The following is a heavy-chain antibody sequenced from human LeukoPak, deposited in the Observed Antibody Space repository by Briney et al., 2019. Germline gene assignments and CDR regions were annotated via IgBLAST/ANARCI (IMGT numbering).Heavy chain of an antibody. Sequence: GGSLRLSCAASGFSFSDYSMSWIRQAPGKGLEWISYVSSSGSGSTIYYADSVKGRFTISRDNSKNTLYLQMNSLRAEDTAVYYCARAHRMATISPLDYWGQGTLVTVSS. D-gene: IGHD5-24*01. J-gene: IGHJ4*02. CDR2: VSSSGSGSTI. CDR3: ARAHRMATISPLDY. V-gene: IGHV3-11*01. CDR1: GFSFSDYS.